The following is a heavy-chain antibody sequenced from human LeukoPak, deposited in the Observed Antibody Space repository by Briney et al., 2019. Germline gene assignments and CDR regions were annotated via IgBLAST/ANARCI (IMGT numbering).Heavy chain of an antibody. V-gene: IGHV3-23*01. J-gene: IGHJ4*02. CDR3: AKAVGPTRLDFEY. CDR2: ISDSGRTT. D-gene: IGHD1-26*01. CDR1: GFAFSNYA. Sequence: PGGSLRLSCAASGFAFSNYAMSWVRQAPGKGLEWVSYISDSGRTTHYPDSVKGRFTISRDNSKNTVYLQMNSLRAEDSAVYYCAKAVGPTRLDFEYWGQGTLVTVSS.